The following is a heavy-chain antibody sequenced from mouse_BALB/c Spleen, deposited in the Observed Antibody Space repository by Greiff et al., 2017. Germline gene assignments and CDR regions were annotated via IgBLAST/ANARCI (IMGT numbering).Heavy chain of an antibody. CDR3: ALFKAWFAY. J-gene: IGHJ3*01. V-gene: IGHV14-3*02. CDR1: GFNIKDTY. D-gene: IGHD6-1*01. CDR2: IDPANGNT. Sequence: EVKLVESGAELVKPGASVKLSCTASGFNIKDTYMHWVKQRPEQGLEWIGRIDPANGNTKYDPKFQGKATITADTSSNTAYLQLSSLTSEDTAVYYCALFKAWFAYWGQGTLVTVSA.